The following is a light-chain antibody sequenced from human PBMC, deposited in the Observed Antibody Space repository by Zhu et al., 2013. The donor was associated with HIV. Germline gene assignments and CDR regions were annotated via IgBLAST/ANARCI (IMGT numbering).Light chain of an antibody. J-gene: IGKJ1*01. CDR2: WAS. CDR3: QQCYSSPWT. Sequence: DIVMTQSPDSLAVSLGERATINCKSSQTILYSSNNKNYLAWYQQKPGQPPKLLIYWASTRESGVPDRFSGSGSGTDFTLTISNLQAEDVAVYYCQQCYSSPWTFGQGPRWNS. V-gene: IGKV4-1*01. CDR1: QTILYSSNNKNY.